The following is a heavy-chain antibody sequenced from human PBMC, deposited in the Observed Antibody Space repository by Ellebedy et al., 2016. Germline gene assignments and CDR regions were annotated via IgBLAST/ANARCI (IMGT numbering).Heavy chain of an antibody. J-gene: IGHJ3*02. CDR2: ISSSSSYI. Sequence: GGSLRLSXAASGFTFSSYSMNWVRQAPGKGLEWVSSISSSSSYIYYADSVKGRFTISRDNAKNSLYLQMNSLRAEDTAVYYCALIPAAIGDVFDIWGQGTMVTVSS. CDR1: GFTFSSYS. V-gene: IGHV3-21*01. D-gene: IGHD2-2*01. CDR3: ALIPAAIGDVFDI.